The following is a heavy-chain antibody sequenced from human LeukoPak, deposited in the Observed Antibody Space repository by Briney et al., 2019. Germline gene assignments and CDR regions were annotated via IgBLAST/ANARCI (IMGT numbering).Heavy chain of an antibody. CDR2: INPSGGST. CDR1: GYTFTGYY. V-gene: IGHV1-46*01. Sequence: ASVKVSCKASGYTFTGYYMHWVRQAPGQGLEWMGIINPSGGSTSYAQKFQGRVTMTRDTSTSTVYMELSSLRSEDTAVYYCASPGAAAAEYFQHWGQGTLVTVSS. J-gene: IGHJ1*01. CDR3: ASPGAAAAEYFQH. D-gene: IGHD6-25*01.